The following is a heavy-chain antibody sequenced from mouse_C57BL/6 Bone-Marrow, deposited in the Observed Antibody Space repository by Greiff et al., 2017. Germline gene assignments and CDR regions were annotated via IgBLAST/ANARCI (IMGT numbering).Heavy chain of an antibody. Sequence: VQLQQPGAELVKPGASVKLSCKASGYTFTSYWMHWVKQRPGHGLEWIGMIHPNSGSTNYNEKFKSKATLTVDKSSSTAYMQLSSLTSGDSAVYYCARRAAYWGQGTLVTVSA. CDR2: IHPNSGST. CDR3: ARRAAY. J-gene: IGHJ3*01. CDR1: GYTFTSYW. V-gene: IGHV1-64*01.